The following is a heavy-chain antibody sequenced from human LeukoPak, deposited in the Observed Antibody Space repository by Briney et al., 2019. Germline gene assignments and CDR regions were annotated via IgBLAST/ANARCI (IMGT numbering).Heavy chain of an antibody. J-gene: IGHJ3*02. V-gene: IGHV4-34*01. CDR2: INHSGST. CDR1: GGSFSGYY. Sequence: SETLSLTCAVYGGSFSGYYWSWIRQPPGKGLEWIGEINHSGSTNYNPSLKSRVTISVDTSKNQFSLKLSSVTAADTAVYYCARGPSTGTRYGSGSYYNSYDAFDIWGQGTMVTVSS. CDR3: ARGPSTGTRYGSGSYYNSYDAFDI. D-gene: IGHD3-10*01.